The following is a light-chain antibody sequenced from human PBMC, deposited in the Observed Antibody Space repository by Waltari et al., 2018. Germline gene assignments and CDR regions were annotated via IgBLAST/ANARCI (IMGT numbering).Light chain of an antibody. V-gene: IGLV2-14*01. CDR1: SNDVGFYNY. Sequence: QSALAQPASVSGSPGQSITISCSGSSNDVGFYNYVSWYLQPPGKAPKLIIYDVNKRPSGISAHFAGSQSGNTASLTISGLQAEDEADYYCSSYTRSNTLVFGGGTKLTVL. J-gene: IGLJ2*01. CDR3: SSYTRSNTLV. CDR2: DVN.